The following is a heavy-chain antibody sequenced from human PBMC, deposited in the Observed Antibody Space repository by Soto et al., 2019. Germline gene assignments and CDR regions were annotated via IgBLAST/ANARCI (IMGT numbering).Heavy chain of an antibody. CDR1: GGTFSSYA. Sequence: ASVKVSCKASGGTFSSYAISWVRQAPGQGLDWMGGIIPIFGTANYAQKFQGRVTITADESTSTAYMELSSLRSDDTAVYYCARGLGYCSSTGCYPLGFDPWGQGTLVPVSS. D-gene: IGHD2-2*01. V-gene: IGHV1-69*13. CDR2: IIPIFGTA. J-gene: IGHJ5*02. CDR3: ARGLGYCSSTGCYPLGFDP.